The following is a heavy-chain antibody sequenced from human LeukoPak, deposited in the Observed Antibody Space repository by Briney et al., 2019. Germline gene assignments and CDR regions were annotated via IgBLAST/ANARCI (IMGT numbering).Heavy chain of an antibody. D-gene: IGHD6-19*01. V-gene: IGHV3-23*03. J-gene: IGHJ4*02. CDR2: IYSGGST. CDR1: GFTFSSYA. CDR3: PKQSYASGWNPFDY. Sequence: GGSLRLSCAASGFTFSSYAMSWVRQAPGKGLEWVSVIYSGGSTYYADSAKGRFTISRDNSKNTLYLQMNSLTAEDTAVYYCPKQSYASGWNPFDYWGQGILVTVSS.